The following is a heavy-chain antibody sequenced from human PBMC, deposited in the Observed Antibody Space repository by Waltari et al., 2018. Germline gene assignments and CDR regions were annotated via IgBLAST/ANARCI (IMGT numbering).Heavy chain of an antibody. V-gene: IGHV3-7*03. CDR1: GFISDVW. D-gene: IGHD3-10*01. Sequence: EAQLVESGGGLVQPGGSLRLSCAASGFISDVWMDWVRQAPGKGAGRVGTQNRGWKKEELLHTVKGRIPPAQGHAQKAPVLPNDSLRVESTAIYYCVSEYIRGYWGQGTLVTVSS. CDR2: NRGWKKE. CDR3: VSEYIRGY. J-gene: IGHJ4*02.